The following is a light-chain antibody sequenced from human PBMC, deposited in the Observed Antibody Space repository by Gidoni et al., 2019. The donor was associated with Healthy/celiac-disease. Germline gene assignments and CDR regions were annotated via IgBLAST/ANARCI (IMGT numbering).Light chain of an antibody. V-gene: IGKV1-33*01. CDR3: QQYDNLYT. Sequence: DIQMTKSPSSLSASVGDRVTITCQASQDISNYLNWYQPKPGKAPQLLIYDASNLETGVPSRFSGSGSVTDFTFTIISLQPEDIATYYCQQYDNLYTFGQGTKLEIK. CDR1: QDISNY. J-gene: IGKJ2*01. CDR2: DAS.